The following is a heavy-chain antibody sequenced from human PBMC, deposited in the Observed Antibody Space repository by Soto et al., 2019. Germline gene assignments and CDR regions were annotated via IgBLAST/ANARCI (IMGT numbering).Heavy chain of an antibody. D-gene: IGHD3-10*01. J-gene: IGHJ6*02. CDR3: ARDTTMVRGVKESGMDV. CDR2: IYSGDIT. Sequence: EVQLVESGGGLIQPGGSLRLSCAASGFTVSSNYMSWVRQAPGKGLEWVSVIYSGDITYYADSVKGRFTISRDNSKNTLYLQMNSLRAEDTAVYYCARDTTMVRGVKESGMDVWGQGTTVTVSS. CDR1: GFTVSSNY. V-gene: IGHV3-53*01.